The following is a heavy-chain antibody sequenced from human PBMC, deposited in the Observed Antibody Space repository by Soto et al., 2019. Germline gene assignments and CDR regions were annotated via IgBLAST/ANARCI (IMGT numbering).Heavy chain of an antibody. J-gene: IGHJ6*02. CDR3: APLSVSLSGPYGIHV. CDR2: MLYSGLT. CDR1: GHSVSSSDYY. V-gene: IGHV4-39*01. D-gene: IGHD2-15*01. Sequence: KLPETLSLTCSVSGHSVSSSDYYWAWIRQPPGKGLEWIGSMLYSGLTYYNPSLKSRVTLSVDTSKNQFSVRLNSVTASDTAVYYCAPLSVSLSGPYGIHVWGQGTTVTVS.